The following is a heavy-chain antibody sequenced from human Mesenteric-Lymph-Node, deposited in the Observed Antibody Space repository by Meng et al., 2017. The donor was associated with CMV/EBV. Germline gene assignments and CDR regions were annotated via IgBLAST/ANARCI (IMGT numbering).Heavy chain of an antibody. V-gene: IGHV6-1*01. CDR1: RDRVSSNRAA. D-gene: IGHD7-27*01. Sequence: RDRVSSNRAAWNWIRQSPSRGLEWLGRTYYRSKWYNDYAVSVKSRITINPDTSKNQFSLQLNSVTPEDTAVYYCARDVTGDLQFDYWGQGTLVTVSS. J-gene: IGHJ4*02. CDR3: ARDVTGDLQFDY. CDR2: TYYRSKWYN.